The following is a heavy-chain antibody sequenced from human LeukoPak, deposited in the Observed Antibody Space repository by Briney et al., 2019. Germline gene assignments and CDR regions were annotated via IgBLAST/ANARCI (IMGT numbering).Heavy chain of an antibody. V-gene: IGHV4-39*01. J-gene: IGHJ2*01. D-gene: IGHD6-19*01. CDR1: GGSISSSSYY. Sequence: PSETLSLTCTVSGGSISSSSYYWGWIRQPPGKGLEWIGSIYYSGSTYYNPSLKSRVTISVDTSKNQFSLKLSSVTAADTAVYYCARRGSGWTYWYLDLWGRGTLVTASS. CDR2: IYYSGST. CDR3: ARRGSGWTYWYLDL.